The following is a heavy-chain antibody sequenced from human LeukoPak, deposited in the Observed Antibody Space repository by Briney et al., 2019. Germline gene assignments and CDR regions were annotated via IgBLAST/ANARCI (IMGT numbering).Heavy chain of an antibody. CDR2: ISAYNGNT. Sequence: ASVKVSCKASGYTFTSYGISWVRQAPGQGLEWMGWISAYNGNTKYAQKLQGRVTMTADTSTRTAYMELRSLRSDDTAVYYCARDLSSSSGWDSEKDYWGQGTLVTVSS. J-gene: IGHJ4*02. CDR1: GYTFTSYG. CDR3: ARDLSSSSGWDSEKDY. V-gene: IGHV1-18*01. D-gene: IGHD6-19*01.